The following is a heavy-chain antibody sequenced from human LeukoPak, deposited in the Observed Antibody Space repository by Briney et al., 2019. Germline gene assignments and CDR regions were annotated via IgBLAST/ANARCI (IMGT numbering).Heavy chain of an antibody. D-gene: IGHD1-26*01. CDR1: GFSFSSYG. CDR2: IIGSSSTI. V-gene: IGHV3-48*01. CDR3: ATPTSGSYGDYFDY. J-gene: IGHJ4*02. Sequence: PAGGSLRLSCAASGFSFSSYGMNWVRQAPGKGLEWVSYIIGSSSTIFYADSVKGRFTISRDNAKNSLYLQMNSLRAEDTAVYYCATPTSGSYGDYFDYWGQGTLVTVSS.